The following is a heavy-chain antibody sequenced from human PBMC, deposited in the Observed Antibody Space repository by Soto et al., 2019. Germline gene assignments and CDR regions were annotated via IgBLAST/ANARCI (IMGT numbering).Heavy chain of an antibody. CDR3: AKDGSSSGWYKNAFDI. V-gene: IGHV3-9*01. CDR1: GFTFDDYA. J-gene: IGHJ3*02. D-gene: IGHD6-19*01. Sequence: EVQLVESGGGLVQPGRSLRLSCAASGFTFDDYAMHWVRQAPGKGLEWVSGINWNSGGIGYADSVKGRFTISRDNAKNSLYLQMNSLRAEDTALYYCAKDGSSSGWYKNAFDIWGQGTMVTVSS. CDR2: INWNSGGI.